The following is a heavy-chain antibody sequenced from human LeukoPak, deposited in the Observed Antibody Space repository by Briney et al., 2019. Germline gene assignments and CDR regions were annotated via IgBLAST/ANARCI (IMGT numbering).Heavy chain of an antibody. D-gene: IGHD6-19*01. V-gene: IGHV3-30*03. J-gene: IGHJ4*02. CDR2: ISYDGSNK. Sequence: GGSLRLSCAASGFTFSSYGMHWVRQAPGKGLEWVAVISYDGSNKYYADSVKGRFTISRDNSKNTLYLQMNSLRAEDTAVYYCARRPIRIAVAGTFDYWGQGTLVTVSS. CDR3: ARRPIRIAVAGTFDY. CDR1: GFTFSSYG.